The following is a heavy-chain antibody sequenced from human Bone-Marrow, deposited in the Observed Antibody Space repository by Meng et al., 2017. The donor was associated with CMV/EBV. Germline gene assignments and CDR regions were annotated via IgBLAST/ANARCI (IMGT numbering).Heavy chain of an antibody. V-gene: IGHV1-2*02. J-gene: IGHJ3*02. CDR2: INPDSGGT. CDR3: ARDKPTTISTSDAFDI. CDR1: GYTFTGYY. Sequence: ASVKVSCKASGYTFTGYYIHWVRQAPGQGLEWMGWINPDSGGTNYAQKFQGRVTMTRDTSVSTASMELSRLRSDDTAVYYCARDKPTTISTSDAFDIWGQGTIVTV. D-gene: IGHD4-11*01.